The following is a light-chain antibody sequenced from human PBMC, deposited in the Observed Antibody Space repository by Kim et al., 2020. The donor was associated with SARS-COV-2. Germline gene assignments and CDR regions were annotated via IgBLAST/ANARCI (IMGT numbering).Light chain of an antibody. CDR2: DAS. J-gene: IGKJ5*01. V-gene: IGKV3-11*01. Sequence: EIVLTQSPATLSLSPGESATLSCRASQSVGSYLAWYQQKPGQAPGLLFYDASNRATGIPARFSGSGSGTDFTLTISSLEPEDFAVYYCQQRANPITFGQGTRLEIK. CDR1: QSVGSY. CDR3: QQRANPIT.